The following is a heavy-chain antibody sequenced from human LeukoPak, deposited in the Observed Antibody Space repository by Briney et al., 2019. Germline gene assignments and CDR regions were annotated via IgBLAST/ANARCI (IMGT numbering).Heavy chain of an antibody. CDR2: IWYDGSNK. CDR1: GFTISSSG. Sequence: HPGRSLRLSCAASGFTISSSGMHWVRQAPGKGLEWVGVIWYDGSNKYYADSVKGRFTIYRDNSKNTLYLQMDSLRDEDTAVYYCARDRGYTYGYPLDHWPRDTLVTVSS. D-gene: IGHD5-18*01. CDR3: ARDRGYTYGYPLDH. J-gene: IGHJ1*01. V-gene: IGHV3-33*01.